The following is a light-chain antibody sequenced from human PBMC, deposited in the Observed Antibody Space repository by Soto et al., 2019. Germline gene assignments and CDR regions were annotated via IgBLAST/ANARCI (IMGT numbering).Light chain of an antibody. J-gene: IGKJ5*01. CDR1: QSVSSN. Sequence: EIVMTQSPATLSVSPGERATLSCRASQSVSSNLAWYQQKPGQAPRLLIYGASTRATDIPARFSGSGSGAEFTLTISSLQPEDFALYYCQQYNNWPLLITFGQGTRLEIK. CDR2: GAS. CDR3: QQYNNWPLLIT. V-gene: IGKV3-15*01.